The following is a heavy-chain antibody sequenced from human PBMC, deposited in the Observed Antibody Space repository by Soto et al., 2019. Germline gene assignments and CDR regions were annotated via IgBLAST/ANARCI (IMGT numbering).Heavy chain of an antibody. CDR3: ARRTSGWYLDY. CDR2: ISGSGGST. V-gene: IGHV3-23*01. J-gene: IGHJ4*02. D-gene: IGHD6-19*01. Sequence: EVQLLESGGGLVQPGGSLRLSCAASGFTFSSYAMSWVRQAPVKGLEWVSVISGSGGSTYYADSVKGRFTISRDNSKNTLYLQMNSLRAEDTAVYYCARRTSGWYLDYWGQGTLVTVSS. CDR1: GFTFSSYA.